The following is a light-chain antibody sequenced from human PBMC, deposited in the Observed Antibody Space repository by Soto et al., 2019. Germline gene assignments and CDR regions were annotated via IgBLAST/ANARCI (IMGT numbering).Light chain of an antibody. Sequence: QSALTQPASVSGSPGQSITISCTETSSDIGTYNHVSWYQQHPGKAPQLIIYEVSNRPSGLSDRFSASKSGNTASLTISGLQPEDEADYYCCSFTTSSTLVFGTGTKLPVL. CDR1: SSDIGTYNH. CDR3: CSFTTSSTLV. J-gene: IGLJ1*01. CDR2: EVS. V-gene: IGLV2-14*01.